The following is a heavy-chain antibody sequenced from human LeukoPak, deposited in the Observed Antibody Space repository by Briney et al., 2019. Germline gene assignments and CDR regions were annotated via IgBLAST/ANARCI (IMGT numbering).Heavy chain of an antibody. CDR2: ISYDGSNK. CDR1: GFTFSSYG. D-gene: IGHD1-26*01. V-gene: IGHV3-30*18. CDR3: AKDSPSGSYSNGVDY. J-gene: IGHJ4*02. Sequence: ARSLRLSCAASGFTFSSYGMHWVRQAPGKGLEWVAVISYDGSNKYYADSVKGRFTISRDNSKNTLYLQMNSLRAEDTAVYYCAKDSPSGSYSNGVDYWGQGTLVTVSS.